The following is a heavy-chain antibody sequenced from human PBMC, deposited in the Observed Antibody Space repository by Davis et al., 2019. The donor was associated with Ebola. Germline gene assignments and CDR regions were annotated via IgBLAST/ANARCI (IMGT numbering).Heavy chain of an antibody. Sequence: PGGSLRLSCAASGFTVSSNCMSWVRQAPGKGLEWVSVIYSGGGTYYADSVKGRFTISRDNSKNTVYLQMNSLGVEDTAVYFCTRAVWSGYSRGAFDIWGQGTMVTVSS. CDR3: TRAVWSGYSRGAFDI. V-gene: IGHV3-53*01. CDR1: GFTVSSNC. J-gene: IGHJ3*02. CDR2: IYSGGGT. D-gene: IGHD3-3*01.